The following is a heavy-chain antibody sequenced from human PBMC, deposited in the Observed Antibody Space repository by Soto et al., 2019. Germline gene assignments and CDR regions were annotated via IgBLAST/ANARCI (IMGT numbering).Heavy chain of an antibody. CDR1: GGTFSSYT. CDR3: ARVKSIFGVVIIGY. D-gene: IGHD3-3*01. CDR2: IIPILGIA. Sequence: SVKVSCKASGGTFSSYTISWVRQAPGQGLEWMGRIIPILGIANYAQKFQGRVTITADTSASTAYMELSSLRSEDTAVYYCARVKSIFGVVIIGYWGQGTLVTVSS. V-gene: IGHV1-69*02. J-gene: IGHJ4*02.